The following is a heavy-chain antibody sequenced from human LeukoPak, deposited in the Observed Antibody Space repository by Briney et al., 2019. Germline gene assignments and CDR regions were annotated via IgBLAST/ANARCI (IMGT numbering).Heavy chain of an antibody. Sequence: SETLSLTCTVSGGSISSYYWSWIRQPAGKGLEWIGSIYTSGSTNYNPSLKSRVTMSVDTSKNQFSLKLSSVTAADTAVYYFASDSGWYTPFDYWGQGTLVTVSS. CDR3: ASDSGWYTPFDY. CDR2: IYTSGST. V-gene: IGHV4-4*07. D-gene: IGHD6-19*01. CDR1: GGSISSYY. J-gene: IGHJ4*02.